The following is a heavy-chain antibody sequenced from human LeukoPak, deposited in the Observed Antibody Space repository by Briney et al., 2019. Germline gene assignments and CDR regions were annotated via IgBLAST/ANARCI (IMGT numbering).Heavy chain of an antibody. J-gene: IGHJ4*02. CDR1: GGTFSSYA. CDR2: IIPIFGTA. V-gene: IGHV1-69*05. D-gene: IGHD4-17*01. CDR3: ARGRGTDGDYIDY. Sequence: SVKVSCKASGGTFSSYAISWVRQAPGQGLEWMGGIIPIFGTANYAQKLQGRVTMTTDTSTSTAYMELRSLRSDDTAVYYCARGRGTDGDYIDYWGQGTLVTVSS.